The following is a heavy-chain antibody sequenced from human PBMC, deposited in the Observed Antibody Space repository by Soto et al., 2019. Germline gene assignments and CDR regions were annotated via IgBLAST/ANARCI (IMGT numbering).Heavy chain of an antibody. J-gene: IGHJ4*02. CDR2: MWFDGKHQ. D-gene: IGHD3-22*01. CDR3: ARWTYYDSSGYYYVFDY. V-gene: IGHV3-33*01. CDR1: GFTFSTYG. Sequence: QVQLVESGGGVVQPGRSLRLSCAASGFTFSTYGMHWVRQAPGKGLEWVAVMWFDGKHQYYADSVKGRFTISRDNSKNTLYLQMNSLRADDTALYYCARWTYYDSSGYYYVFDYWGRGTLVTVSS.